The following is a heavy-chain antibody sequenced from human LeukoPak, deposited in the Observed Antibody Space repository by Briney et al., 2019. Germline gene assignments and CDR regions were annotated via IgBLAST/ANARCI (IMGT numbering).Heavy chain of an antibody. V-gene: IGHV3-7*01. CDR1: GFTFSSYW. D-gene: IGHD3-16*01. CDR2: IKQDGSEK. J-gene: IGHJ3*02. CDR3: ARDRREGWGGDDAFDI. Sequence: GGSLRLSCAASGFTFSSYWMSWVRQAPGKGLEWVANIKQDGSEKYYVDSVKGRFTISRDNAKNSLYLQMNSLRAEDTAVYYCARDRREGWGGDDAFDIWGQGTMVTVSS.